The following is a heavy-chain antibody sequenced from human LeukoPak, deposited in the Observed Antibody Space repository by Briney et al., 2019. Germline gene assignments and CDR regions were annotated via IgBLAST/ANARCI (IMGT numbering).Heavy chain of an antibody. CDR3: AKVNVDY. J-gene: IGHJ4*02. CDR2: IRYDGSNK. Sequence: GGSLRLSCAASGFTFSSYEMNWVRQAPGKGLEWVAFIRYDGSNKYYADSVKGRFTISRDNSKNTLYLQMNSLRAEDTAVYYCAKVNVDYWGQGTLVTVSS. V-gene: IGHV3-30*02. CDR1: GFTFSSYE.